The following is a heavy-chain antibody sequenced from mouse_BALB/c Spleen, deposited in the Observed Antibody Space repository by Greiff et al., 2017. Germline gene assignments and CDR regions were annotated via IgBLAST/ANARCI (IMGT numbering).Heavy chain of an antibody. V-gene: IGHV1-5*01. CDR3: TRFADWDGFAY. CDR1: GYTFTSYW. Sequence: VQLQQSGTVLARPGASVKMSCKASGYTFTSYWMHWVKQRPGQGLEWIGAIYPGNSDTSYNQKFKGKAKLTAVTSTSTAYMELSSLTNEDSAVYYCTRFADWDGFAYWGQGTLVTVSA. J-gene: IGHJ3*01. CDR2: IYPGNSDT. D-gene: IGHD4-1*01.